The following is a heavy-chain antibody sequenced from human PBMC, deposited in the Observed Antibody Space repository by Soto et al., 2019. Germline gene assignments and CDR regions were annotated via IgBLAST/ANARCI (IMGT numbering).Heavy chain of an antibody. CDR2: IWYDGNND. Sequence: GGSLRLSCAASGFTFNSYGMHWVRQAPGKGLEWVASIWYDGNNDYYADSVKGRFTISRDNSKNSLFLQMNSLRAEDTALYYCVGRGNQNWGDYWGQGTQVTVSS. CDR3: VGRGNQNWGDY. D-gene: IGHD3-10*01. J-gene: IGHJ4*02. V-gene: IGHV3-33*01. CDR1: GFTFNSYG.